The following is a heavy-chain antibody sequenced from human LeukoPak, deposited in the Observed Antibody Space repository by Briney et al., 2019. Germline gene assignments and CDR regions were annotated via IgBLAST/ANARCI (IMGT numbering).Heavy chain of an antibody. Sequence: PSETLSLTCTVSGGSISSGDYYWSWIRQPPGKGLEWIGYIYYSGSTYYNPSLKSRVTISVDTSKNQFSLKLSSVTAADTAVYYGARDLVANDAFDIWGQGTWSPSLQ. J-gene: IGHJ3*02. CDR1: GGSISSGDYY. V-gene: IGHV4-30-4*01. CDR3: ARDLVANDAFDI. CDR2: IYYSGST. D-gene: IGHD5-12*01.